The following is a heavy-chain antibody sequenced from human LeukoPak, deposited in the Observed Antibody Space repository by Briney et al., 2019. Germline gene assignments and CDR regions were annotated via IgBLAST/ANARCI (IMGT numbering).Heavy chain of an antibody. D-gene: IGHD3-10*01. Sequence: ASVKVSCKASGYTFTGYYMHWVRQAPGQGLEWMGWINPSSGGTNYAQKFQGRVTMTRDTSISTAYMELSRLRSDDTAVYYCARDEITMVRGAEVNWFDPWGQGTLVTVSS. CDR3: ARDEITMVRGAEVNWFDP. CDR1: GYTFTGYY. J-gene: IGHJ5*02. V-gene: IGHV1-2*02. CDR2: INPSSGGT.